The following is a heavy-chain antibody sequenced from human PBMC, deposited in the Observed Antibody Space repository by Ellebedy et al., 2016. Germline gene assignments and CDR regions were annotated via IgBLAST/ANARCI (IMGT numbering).Heavy chain of an antibody. V-gene: IGHV4-30-2*01. CDR3: ARSPTNTVTTHYFDF. CDR1: GGSISSGAYS. J-gene: IGHJ4*02. Sequence: SETLSLTCAVSGGSISSGAYSWSWIRQPPGKGLEWIGYFYHSGSTYYNPSLKSRVTISVDRSKNQFSLKVSSVTAADTAVYYCARSPTNTVTTHYFDFWGQGTLVTVSS. D-gene: IGHD4-17*01. CDR2: FYHSGST.